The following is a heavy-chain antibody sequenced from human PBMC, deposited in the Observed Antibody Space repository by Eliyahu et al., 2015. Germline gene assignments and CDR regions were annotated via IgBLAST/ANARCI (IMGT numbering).Heavy chain of an antibody. CDR3: ASDSKGDCTGGVFFSCGSNY. V-gene: IGHV1-69*02. D-gene: IGHD2-8*02. Sequence: QVQLVQSGAEVKKPGSSVKVSCKASGGTFSSYTTXWVRQAPGQGLEWMGRVIPILGIANYAQKFQGRVTITADKSTSTAYMELSSLRSEDTAVYYCASDSKGDCTGGVFFSCGSNYWGQGTLVTVSS. J-gene: IGHJ4*02. CDR2: VIPILGIA. CDR1: GGTFSSYT.